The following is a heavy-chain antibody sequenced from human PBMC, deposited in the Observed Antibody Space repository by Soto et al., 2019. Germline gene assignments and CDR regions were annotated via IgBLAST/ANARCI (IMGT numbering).Heavy chain of an antibody. V-gene: IGHV1-46*01. D-gene: IGHD4-4*01. CDR1: GYTFINYY. Sequence: APVKVSCKTSGYTFINYYIHWVRQAPGQGLEWMGILNPSGGTTRYAQKFHDRVRMTRDRSTGTVYMDLGSLRSDDTAIYFCARAEDNYDPTYLDQWRLGTLVTVCS. CDR3: ARAEDNYDPTYLDQ. CDR2: LNPSGGTT. J-gene: IGHJ4*02.